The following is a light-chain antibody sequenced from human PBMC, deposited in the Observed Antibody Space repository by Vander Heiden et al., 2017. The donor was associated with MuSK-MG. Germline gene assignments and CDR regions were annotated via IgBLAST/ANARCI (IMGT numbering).Light chain of an antibody. J-gene: IGKJ2*01. V-gene: IGKV3-11*01. CDR1: QSVSSY. Sequence: RASQSVSSYLAWYQQKPGQAPRLLIYDASNSATGIPARFSGSGSGTDLTLTISSLGPEDFAVYYCQRHSNWPLYTFGQGTKLEIK. CDR2: DAS. CDR3: QRHSNWPLYT.